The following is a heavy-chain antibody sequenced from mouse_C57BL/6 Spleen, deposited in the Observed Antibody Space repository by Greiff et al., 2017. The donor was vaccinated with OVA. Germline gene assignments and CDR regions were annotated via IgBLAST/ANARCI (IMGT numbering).Heavy chain of an antibody. CDR3: AREDGNYDFAY. J-gene: IGHJ3*01. CDR2: INPSSGYT. V-gene: IGHV1-4*01. D-gene: IGHD2-1*01. CDR1: GYTFTSYT. Sequence: VKLQESGAELARPGASVKMSCKASGYTFTSYTMHWVKQRPGQGLEWIGYINPSSGYTKYNQKFKDKATLTADKSSSTAYMQLSSLTSEDSAVYYCAREDGNYDFAYWGQGTLVTVSA.